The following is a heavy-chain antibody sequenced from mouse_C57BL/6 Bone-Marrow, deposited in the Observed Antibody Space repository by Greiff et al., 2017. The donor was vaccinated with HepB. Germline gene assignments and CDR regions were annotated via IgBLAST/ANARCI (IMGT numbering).Heavy chain of an antibody. Sequence: EAKVVESGEGLVKPGGSLKLSCAASGFTFSSYAMSWVRQTPEKRLEWVAYISSGGDYIYYADTVKGRFTISRDNARNNLYLQMSSLKSEDTAMYYCTRGQLRPSWFAYWGPGTLVTVSA. CDR1: GFTFSSYA. V-gene: IGHV5-9-1*02. J-gene: IGHJ3*01. CDR3: TRGQLRPSWFAY. D-gene: IGHD3-2*02. CDR2: ISSGGDYI.